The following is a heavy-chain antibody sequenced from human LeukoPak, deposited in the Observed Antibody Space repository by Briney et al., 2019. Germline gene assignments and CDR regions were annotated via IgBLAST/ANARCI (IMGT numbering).Heavy chain of an antibody. V-gene: IGHV3-21*01. D-gene: IGHD6-6*01. J-gene: IGHJ5*01. Sequence: GGALRLSCAASGFTFSSYSTNWVRQAPGKGLEWVSSISSSSSYTYYADSVKGRFTISRDNAKNSLYLQMSSLRAEDTAVYYCASAIAAHNWFDPWGQGTLVTVSS. CDR3: ASAIAAHNWFDP. CDR1: GFTFSSYS. CDR2: ISSSSSYT.